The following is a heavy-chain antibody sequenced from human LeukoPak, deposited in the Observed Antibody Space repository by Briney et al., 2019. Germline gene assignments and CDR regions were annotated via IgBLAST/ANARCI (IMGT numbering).Heavy chain of an antibody. CDR3: ARDSDNDSGYDY. J-gene: IGHJ4*02. V-gene: IGHV1-46*01. CDR1: GYTFTSYG. D-gene: IGHD5-12*01. Sequence: ASVKVSCKASGYTFTSYGISWVRQAPGQGLEWMGIINPSGGSASNAQNFQGRVIMTRDTSTRTVYMELSSLRSEDTAVYYCARDSDNDSGYDYWGQGTLVTVSS. CDR2: INPSGGSA.